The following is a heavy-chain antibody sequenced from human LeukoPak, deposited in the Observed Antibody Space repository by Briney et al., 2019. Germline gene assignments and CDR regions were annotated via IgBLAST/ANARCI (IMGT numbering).Heavy chain of an antibody. Sequence: ASVKVSCKASGGTFSNYAISWVRQAPGQGLEWMGWISAYNGNTNYAQKLQGRVTMTTDTSTSTAYMELRSLRSDDTAVYYCASSGYDSSGYYFDYWGQGTLVTVSS. J-gene: IGHJ4*02. CDR2: ISAYNGNT. CDR3: ASSGYDSSGYYFDY. V-gene: IGHV1-18*01. CDR1: GGTFSNYA. D-gene: IGHD3-22*01.